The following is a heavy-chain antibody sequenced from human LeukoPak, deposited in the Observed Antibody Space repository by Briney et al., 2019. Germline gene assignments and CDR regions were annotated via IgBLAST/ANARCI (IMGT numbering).Heavy chain of an antibody. D-gene: IGHD3-10*01. Sequence: GGSLRLSCAAPGFTFSSYGMHWVRQAPGKGLEWVAVIWYDGSNKYYADSVKGRFTISRDNSKNTLYLQMNSLRAEDTAVYYCARVHYYGSGSYYNYFDYWGQGTLVTVSS. CDR3: ARVHYYGSGSYYNYFDY. V-gene: IGHV3-33*01. CDR1: GFTFSSYG. J-gene: IGHJ4*02. CDR2: IWYDGSNK.